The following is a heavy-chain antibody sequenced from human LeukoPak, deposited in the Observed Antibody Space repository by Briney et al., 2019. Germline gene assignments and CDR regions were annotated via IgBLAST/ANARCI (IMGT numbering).Heavy chain of an antibody. Sequence: SETLSLTCAVYGGSFSGYYWSWIRQPPGKGLEWIGEINHSGSTNYNPSLKSRVTISVDTSKNQFSLKLSSVTAADTAVYYCARAAKYDYVWGSYRYLFDYWGQGTLVTVSS. V-gene: IGHV4-34*01. D-gene: IGHD3-16*02. CDR2: INHSGST. J-gene: IGHJ4*02. CDR3: ARAAKYDYVWGSYRYLFDY. CDR1: GGSFSGYY.